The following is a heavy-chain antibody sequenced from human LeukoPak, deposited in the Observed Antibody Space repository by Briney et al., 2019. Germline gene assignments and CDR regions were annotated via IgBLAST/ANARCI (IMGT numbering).Heavy chain of an antibody. J-gene: IGHJ4*02. V-gene: IGHV3-48*03. D-gene: IGHD3-3*01. CDR3: ARQEGLYY. CDR1: GFTFSSYE. Sequence: PGGSLRLSCAAPGFTFSSYEMNWVRQAPGKGLEWVSYIRSSGSTISYAASVKGRFTSSRDNAKKPLYLQMNRLRAEDTAVYYCARQEGLYYWGQGTLVTVSS. CDR2: IRSSGSTI.